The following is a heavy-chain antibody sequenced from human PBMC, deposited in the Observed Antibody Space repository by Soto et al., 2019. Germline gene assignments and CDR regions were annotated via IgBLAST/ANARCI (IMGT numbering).Heavy chain of an antibody. Sequence: SETLSLTCTVSGGSISSYYWSWIRQPPGKGLEWIGYIYYSGSTNYNPSLKSRVTISVNTSKNQFSLKLSSVTAADTAVYYCARHTITIFGVVTGYFDYWGQGTLVTVSS. CDR1: GGSISSYY. D-gene: IGHD3-3*01. CDR2: IYYSGST. CDR3: ARHTITIFGVVTGYFDY. V-gene: IGHV4-59*08. J-gene: IGHJ4*02.